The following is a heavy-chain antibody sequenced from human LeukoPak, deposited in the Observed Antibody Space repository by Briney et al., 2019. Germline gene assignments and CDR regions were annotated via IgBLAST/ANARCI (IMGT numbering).Heavy chain of an antibody. CDR2: ISGSGGST. CDR1: GFTFSSYA. J-gene: IGHJ4*02. CDR3: AKDIVVVPAVPGYFDY. D-gene: IGHD2-2*01. Sequence: GGSLRLSCAASGFTFSSYAMSWVRQAPGKGLEWVSAISGSGGSTYYADSVKCRFTISRDNSKNTLYLQMNSLRAEDTAVYYCAKDIVVVPAVPGYFDYWGQGTLVTVSS. V-gene: IGHV3-23*01.